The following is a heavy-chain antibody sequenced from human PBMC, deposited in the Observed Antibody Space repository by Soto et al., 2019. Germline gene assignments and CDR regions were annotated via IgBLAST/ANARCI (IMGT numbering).Heavy chain of an antibody. CDR3: AQRFGVAVTGYYHHAMDA. CDR1: GFSLSTSGVG. CDR2: IYWDDDK. D-gene: IGHD3-3*01. V-gene: IGHV2-5*05. J-gene: IGHJ6*02. Sequence: SGPTLVNPAQTLTLTCTFSGFSLSTSGVGVAWIRQPPGKALEWLALIYWDDDKRYGPSLKSRLTITKDTSKHQVVLTLNNMAHVDTATYFCAQRFGVAVTGYYHHAMDAWGQGTTVTVS.